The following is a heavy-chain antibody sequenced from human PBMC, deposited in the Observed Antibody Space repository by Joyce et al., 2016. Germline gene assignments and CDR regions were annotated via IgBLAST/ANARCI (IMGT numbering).Heavy chain of an antibody. CDR2: ISHKAENYAI. D-gene: IGHD1-14*01. J-gene: IGHJ6*02. V-gene: IGHV3-73*02. Sequence: EVQLVQSGGGLVQPGGSLKLSCAASGFTLSGSIIYWARQASGKGLEWVGRISHKAENYAIAYAEPVKGRFTISRDDSKNTAYLQMNSLKTGDTAVYYCTRHPGGHPGAMDVWGQGTTVTVSS. CDR3: TRHPGGHPGAMDV. CDR1: GFTLSGSI.